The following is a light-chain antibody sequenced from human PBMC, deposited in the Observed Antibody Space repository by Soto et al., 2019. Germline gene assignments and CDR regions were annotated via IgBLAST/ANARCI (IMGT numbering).Light chain of an antibody. CDR1: QSVSSN. V-gene: IGKV3-15*01. J-gene: IGKJ1*01. CDR3: QQYNNWPPKT. CDR2: GAS. Sequence: EIVMTQSPATLSVSPGERATLSCRASQSVSSNLAWYQQKPGQAPRLLIYGASTRATGIPARLSGSGSGTEFTLTISSLLSEDFAVYYCQQYNNWPPKTFGQGTKVDIK.